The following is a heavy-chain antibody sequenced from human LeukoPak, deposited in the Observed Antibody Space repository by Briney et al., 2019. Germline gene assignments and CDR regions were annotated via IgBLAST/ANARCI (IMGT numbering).Heavy chain of an antibody. CDR3: ARVEPNYYDSSGYPDY. Sequence: ASVKVSCKASGYTFTGYYMHWVRQAPGQGLEWMGWINPNSGGTNYAQKFQGRVTMTRDTSISTAYMELSRLRSDDTAVYYCARVEPNYYDSSGYPDYWGQGTLVTVSS. J-gene: IGHJ4*02. D-gene: IGHD3-22*01. V-gene: IGHV1-2*02. CDR2: INPNSGGT. CDR1: GYTFTGYY.